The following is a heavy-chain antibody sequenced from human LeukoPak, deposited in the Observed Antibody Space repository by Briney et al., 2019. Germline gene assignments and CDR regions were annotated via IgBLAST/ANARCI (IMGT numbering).Heavy chain of an antibody. CDR1: GYTFTGYY. CDR2: INPNSGDT. J-gene: IGHJ4*02. Sequence: ASVKVSCKASGYTFTGYYLHWVRQAPGQGLEWMGWINPNSGDTDYAQKFQGRVTMTRDTSISTVYIELSSLRSDDTAVYYCARAGGYDSSGYYYYWGQGTLVTVSS. V-gene: IGHV1-2*02. CDR3: ARAGGYDSSGYYYY. D-gene: IGHD3-22*01.